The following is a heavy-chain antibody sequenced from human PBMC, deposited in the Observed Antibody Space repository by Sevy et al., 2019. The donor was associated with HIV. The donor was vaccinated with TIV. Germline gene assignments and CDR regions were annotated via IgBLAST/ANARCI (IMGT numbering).Heavy chain of an antibody. D-gene: IGHD6-13*01. Sequence: SETLSLTCTVSGGSISSSSYYWGWIRQPPGKGLEWIGSIYYSGSTYYNPSLKSRVTISVDTSKNQFSLKLGSVTAADTAVYYCATSEGAAAGTFDYWGQGTLVTVSS. CDR2: IYYSGST. V-gene: IGHV4-39*01. CDR3: ATSEGAAAGTFDY. J-gene: IGHJ4*02. CDR1: GGSISSSSYY.